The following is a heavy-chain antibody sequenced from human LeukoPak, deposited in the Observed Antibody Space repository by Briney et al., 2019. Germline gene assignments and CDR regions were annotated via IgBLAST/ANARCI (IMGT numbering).Heavy chain of an antibody. CDR3: ATSWGRQYSSGWYAY. J-gene: IGHJ4*02. CDR2: IYYSGST. Sequence: PSETLSLTCTVSGGSISNSSYYWGWIRQPPGKGLEWIGSIYYSGSTYYNPSLKSRVTISVDTSKNQFSLKLSSVTAADTAVYYCATSWGRQYSSGWYAYWGQGTLVTVSS. V-gene: IGHV4-39*01. D-gene: IGHD6-19*01. CDR1: GGSISNSSYY.